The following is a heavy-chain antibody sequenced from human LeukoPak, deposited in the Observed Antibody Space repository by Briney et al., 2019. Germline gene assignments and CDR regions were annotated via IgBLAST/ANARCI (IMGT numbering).Heavy chain of an antibody. D-gene: IGHD2-8*01. Sequence: ASVKVSCKASGYTFTNYYIHWVRQAPGQGLEWMGIINPSGSSTSYAQKFQGRVTMTRDTSTSTVYMELSSLRSEDTAVYYCAGGTTNTKGAFDMWGQGTMVTSST. J-gene: IGHJ3*02. V-gene: IGHV1-46*01. CDR1: GYTFTNYY. CDR3: AGGTTNTKGAFDM. CDR2: INPSGSST.